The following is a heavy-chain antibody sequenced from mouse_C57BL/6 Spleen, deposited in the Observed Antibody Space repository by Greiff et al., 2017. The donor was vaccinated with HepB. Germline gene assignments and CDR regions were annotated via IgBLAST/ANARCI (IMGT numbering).Heavy chain of an antibody. CDR2: IDPSDSYT. J-gene: IGHJ3*01. V-gene: IGHV1-50*01. D-gene: IGHD3-2*02. CDR3: ARQLRLPSWFAY. CDR1: GYTFTSYW. Sequence: QVQLQQSGAELVKPGASVKLSCKASGYTFTSYWMQWVKQRPGQGLEWIGEIDPSDSYTNYNQKFKGKATLTVDTSSSTAYMQLSSLTSEDSAVYYCARQLRLPSWFAYWGQGTLVTVSA.